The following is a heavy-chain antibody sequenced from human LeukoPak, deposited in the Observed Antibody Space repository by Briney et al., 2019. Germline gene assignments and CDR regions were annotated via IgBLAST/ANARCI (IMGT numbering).Heavy chain of an antibody. V-gene: IGHV5-51*01. CDR1: GYSFTNYW. CDR3: AIKGGKGQFRNSGYYYVV. D-gene: IGHD3-22*01. J-gene: IGHJ4*02. CDR2: IYPGDSET. Sequence: NRGESLKISCKGSGYSFTNYWIGWVRQMPGKGLEWMGIIYPGDSETRYSPSFQGQVTISADKSISTAYLQWSSLKASDTAMYYCAIKGGKGQFRNSGYYYVVWGQGTLVTVSS.